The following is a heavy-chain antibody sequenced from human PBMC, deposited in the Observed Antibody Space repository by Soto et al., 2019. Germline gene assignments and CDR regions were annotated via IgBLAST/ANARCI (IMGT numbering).Heavy chain of an antibody. J-gene: IGHJ4*02. CDR3: ARVATVNDYLDY. CDR1: GGSISSGGYS. Sequence: PSETLSLTCAVSGGSISSGGYSWSWIRQPPGKGLEWIGYIYHSGSTYYNPSLKSRVTISVDTSKNQFSLKLSSVTAADTAVYYCARVATVNDYLDYWGQGTLVTVSS. CDR2: IYHSGST. D-gene: IGHD4-17*01. V-gene: IGHV4-30-2*01.